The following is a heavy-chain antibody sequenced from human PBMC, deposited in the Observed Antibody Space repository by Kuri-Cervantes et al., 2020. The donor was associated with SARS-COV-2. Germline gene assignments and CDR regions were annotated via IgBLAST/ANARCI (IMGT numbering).Heavy chain of an antibody. V-gene: IGHV3-74*01. CDR2: INSDGSST. Sequence: GESLKISCAASGFTFSSYWMHWVRQAPGKGLVWVSRINSDGSSTSYADSVKGRFTISRDNAKNTLYLQMNSLRAEDTAVYYCARDGSGSYYRYGFFGLDYFDYWGQGTLVTVSS. CDR1: GFTFSSYW. J-gene: IGHJ4*02. CDR3: ARDGSGSYYRYGFFGLDYFDY. D-gene: IGHD1-26*01.